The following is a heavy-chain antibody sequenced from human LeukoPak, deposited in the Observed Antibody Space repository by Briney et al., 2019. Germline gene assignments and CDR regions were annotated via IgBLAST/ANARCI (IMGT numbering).Heavy chain of an antibody. CDR2: IWYDGSNK. J-gene: IGHJ4*02. V-gene: IGHV3-33*01. CDR3: ARDYYDSSGYPGIGY. Sequence: GGSLRLSCAAAGFTFSSYGMHWVRQAQGKGLEGLAAIWYDGSNKYYADSVKGRFTISRDNSNNTLYLKMTSLRAEDTAVYYCARDYYDSSGYPGIGYWGQGTLVTVSS. CDR1: GFTFSSYG. D-gene: IGHD3-22*01.